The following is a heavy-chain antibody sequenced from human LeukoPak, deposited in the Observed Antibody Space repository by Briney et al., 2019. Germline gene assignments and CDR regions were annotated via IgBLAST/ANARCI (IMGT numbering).Heavy chain of an antibody. CDR3: AKMGYSTGWLPRAAFDI. CDR1: GDSISSFY. CDR2: FYNSGST. J-gene: IGHJ3*02. V-gene: IGHV4-59*01. D-gene: IGHD6-19*01. Sequence: PSETLSLTCTVSGDSISSFYCSWIRQPPGKGLEWIAFFYNSGSTNYNPSLKSRVTISADTSKNQFSLRLSSVTAADTALYYCAKMGYSTGWLPRAAFDIWGQGTMVTVSS.